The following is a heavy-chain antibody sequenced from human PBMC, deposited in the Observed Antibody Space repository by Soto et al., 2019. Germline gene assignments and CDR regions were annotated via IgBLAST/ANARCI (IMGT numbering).Heavy chain of an antibody. Sequence: PGGSLRLSCAASGFTFSNYAMSWVRQAPGKGLAWVSAISGSGGRTYYADSVKGRFTISRDNSKNTLYLQMNSLSAEDTAVYYCAKDPSIDDYVWVSYRPDYWGQGTLVTVSS. D-gene: IGHD3-16*02. CDR1: GFTFSNYA. J-gene: IGHJ4*02. V-gene: IGHV3-23*01. CDR3: AKDPSIDDYVWVSYRPDY. CDR2: ISGSGGRT.